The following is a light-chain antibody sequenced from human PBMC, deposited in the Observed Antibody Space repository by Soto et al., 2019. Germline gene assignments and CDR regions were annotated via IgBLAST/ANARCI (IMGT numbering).Light chain of an antibody. Sequence: TQSPATLSLSPGKGGTLACRVSQSVSTFLAWYQHKPGQAPRLLIYDASNRATGIPDRFRGSGSGTDFTLTISSLEPEDFALYYCQQGTGWPPGTVCQGTKVDIK. J-gene: IGKJ1*01. CDR3: QQGTGWPPGT. CDR1: QSVSTF. V-gene: IGKV3-11*01. CDR2: DAS.